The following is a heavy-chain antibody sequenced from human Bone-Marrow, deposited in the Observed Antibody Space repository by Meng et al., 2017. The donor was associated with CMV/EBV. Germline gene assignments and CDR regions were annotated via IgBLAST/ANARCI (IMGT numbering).Heavy chain of an antibody. CDR2: ISYDGSNK. J-gene: IGHJ5*02. CDR3: ARGELELRGAFDP. CDR1: GFTFSSYG. Sequence: GGSLRLSCAASGFTFSSYGMHWVRQAPGKGLEWVAVISYDGSNKYYADSVKGRFTISRDNSKNTLYLQMNSLRAEDTAVYYCARGELELRGAFDPWGQGTLVTVSS. V-gene: IGHV3-30*19. D-gene: IGHD1-7*01.